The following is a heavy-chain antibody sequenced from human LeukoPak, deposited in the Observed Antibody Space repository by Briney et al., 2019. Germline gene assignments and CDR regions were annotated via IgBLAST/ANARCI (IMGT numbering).Heavy chain of an antibody. J-gene: IGHJ3*02. D-gene: IGHD3-22*01. CDR2: IYYSGST. Sequence: SETLSLTCTVSGGSISSSSYYWGWIRQPPGKGLEWIGSIYYSGSTYYNPSLESRVTISVDTSKNQFSLKLSSVTAADTAVYYCARHDWYYDSMDAFDIWGQGTMVTVSS. CDR1: GGSISSSSYY. V-gene: IGHV4-39*01. CDR3: ARHDWYYDSMDAFDI.